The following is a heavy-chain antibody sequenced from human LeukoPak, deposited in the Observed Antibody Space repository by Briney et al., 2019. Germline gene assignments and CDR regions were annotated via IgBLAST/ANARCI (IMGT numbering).Heavy chain of an antibody. D-gene: IGHD3-10*01. CDR2: INHSGST. CDR3: ARGDWKTAYRSGSNPGYYYCFGMDA. J-gene: IGHJ6*02. V-gene: IGHV4-34*01. CDR1: GGPFSVYY. Sequence: KPSETLSLTCAVHGGPFSVYYWNWIPQPPGKVLEWIGDINHSGSTNYNPSLKSQVTISGDTSKKQFSLKVRSVTAADTAVYYCARGDWKTAYRSGSNPGYYYCFGMDAWGQGTTVTVSS.